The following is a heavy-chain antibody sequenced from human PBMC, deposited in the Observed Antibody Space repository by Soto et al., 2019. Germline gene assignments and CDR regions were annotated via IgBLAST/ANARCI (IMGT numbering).Heavy chain of an antibody. CDR2: IYPSGTS. Sequence: SETLSLTCAVSGDSISGGGFSWNWIRQTPGKGLEWIGYIYPSGTSYYNPSLKSRVTISVDKSQNQFSLRLSSMTAADTAVYYCARGHYFGSGSTDWGHGTLVTVSS. CDR3: ARGHYFGSGSTD. V-gene: IGHV4-30-2*01. D-gene: IGHD3-10*01. J-gene: IGHJ4*01. CDR1: GDSISGGGFS.